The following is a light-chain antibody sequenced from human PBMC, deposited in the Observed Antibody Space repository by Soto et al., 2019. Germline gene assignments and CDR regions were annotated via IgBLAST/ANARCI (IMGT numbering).Light chain of an antibody. Sequence: EIVMTQAPATLSLSPGETAALSCMASQSINSELAWYQQKPGQPPRLLIYGASTRATGVPARFTGSESGSEFTLTISGLQSEDFAVYYCQQGHNWPLTFGQGTRLEI. J-gene: IGKJ2*01. V-gene: IGKV3-15*01. CDR2: GAS. CDR1: QSINSE. CDR3: QQGHNWPLT.